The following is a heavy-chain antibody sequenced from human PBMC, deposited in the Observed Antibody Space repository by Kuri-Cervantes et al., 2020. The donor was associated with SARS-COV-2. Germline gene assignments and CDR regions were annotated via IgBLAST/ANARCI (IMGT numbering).Heavy chain of an antibody. D-gene: IGHD3-10*01. J-gene: IGHJ4*02. CDR3: ATRTGFGELIFDY. V-gene: IGHV1-46*01. CDR1: GYTFTSYY. Sequence: ASVKVSCKASGYTFTSYYMHWVRQAPGQGLEWMGIINPSGGSTSYAQKFQGRVTMTRNTSISTAYMELSSLRSEDTAVYYCATRTGFGELIFDYWGQGTLVTVSS. CDR2: INPSGGST.